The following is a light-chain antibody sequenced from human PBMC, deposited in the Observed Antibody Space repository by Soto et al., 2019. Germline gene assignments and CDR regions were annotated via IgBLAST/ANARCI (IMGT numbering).Light chain of an antibody. J-gene: IGKJ2*01. CDR2: AAS. V-gene: IGKV1-9*01. CDR3: QQRNSYPRT. CDR1: QGINIF. Sequence: DMQCTQSPSFLSSSVGDRVTMTCLSSQGINIFLAWFQQKPVKAPNLLISAASTLQSGVPSRFSGSGSETEFTLTITSLQPEDSATYYCQQRNSYPRTFGQVTKVYIK.